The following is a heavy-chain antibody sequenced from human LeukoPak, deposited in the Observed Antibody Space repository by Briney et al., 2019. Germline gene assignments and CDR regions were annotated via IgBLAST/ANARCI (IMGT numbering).Heavy chain of an antibody. J-gene: IGHJ6*02. CDR2: ISYDGSNK. CDR1: GFTFSSYA. V-gene: IGHV3-30-3*01. D-gene: IGHD3-10*01. Sequence: PGRSLRLSCAASGFTFSSYAMHWVRQAPGKGLEWVAVISYDGSNKYYADSVKGRFTISRDNSKNTLYLQMNSLRAEDTAVYYCARDRAPITMVRGVIFPHGSTKTNYYGMDVWGQGTTVTVSS. CDR3: ARDRAPITMVRGVIFPHGSTKTNYYGMDV.